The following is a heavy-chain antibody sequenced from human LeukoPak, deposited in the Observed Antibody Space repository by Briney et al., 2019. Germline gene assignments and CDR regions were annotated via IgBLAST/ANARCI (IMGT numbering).Heavy chain of an antibody. CDR3: ARDQVVVVALGWFDP. CDR2: INPNSGGT. Sequence: ASVKVSCKASGYTFTGYYMHWVRQAPGQGLEWMGWINPNSGGTNYAQKFQGRVTMTRDTSISTAYMELSRLRSDDTAVYYCARDQVVVVALGWFDPWGQGTLVTVSS. CDR1: GYTFTGYY. J-gene: IGHJ5*02. D-gene: IGHD2-15*01. V-gene: IGHV1-2*02.